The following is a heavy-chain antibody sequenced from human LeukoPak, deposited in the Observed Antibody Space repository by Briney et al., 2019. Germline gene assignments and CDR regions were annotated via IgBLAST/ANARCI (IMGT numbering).Heavy chain of an antibody. D-gene: IGHD5-18*01. Sequence: ASVKVSCKASGYTFTSYGISWVRQAPGQGLEWMGWISAYNGNTNYAQKLQGRVTMTTDTSTSTAYMELRSLRSDDTAVYYCARVPVDTAMAPYYYYGMDVWAKGPRSPSP. J-gene: IGHJ6*02. V-gene: IGHV1-18*01. CDR3: ARVPVDTAMAPYYYYGMDV. CDR1: GYTFTSYG. CDR2: ISAYNGNT.